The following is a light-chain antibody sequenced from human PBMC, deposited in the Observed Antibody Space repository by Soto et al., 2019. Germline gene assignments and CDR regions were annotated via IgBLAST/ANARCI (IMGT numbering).Light chain of an antibody. CDR1: SSNIGSNT. Sequence: QSVLTQPPSSSGTPGQRVTISCSGSSSNIGSNTVNWYQQLPGTAPKLLIYSNNQRPSGVPDRFSGSKSGTSASLAISGLHSDDDADYYCAAWDDSLNGYVFGTGTKLTVL. J-gene: IGLJ1*01. CDR2: SNN. V-gene: IGLV1-44*01. CDR3: AAWDDSLNGYV.